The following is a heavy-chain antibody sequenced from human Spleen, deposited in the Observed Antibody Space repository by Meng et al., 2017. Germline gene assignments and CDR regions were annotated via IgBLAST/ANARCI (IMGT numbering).Heavy chain of an antibody. J-gene: IGHJ5*02. CDR2: INHSGST. CDR1: GGSFSGYY. CDR3: ARLPPPNYDILTGYSHNWFDP. Sequence: SETLSLTCAVYGGSFSGYYWSWIRQPPGKGLEWIGEINHSGSTNYNPSLKSRVTISVDTSKNQFSLKLSSVTAADTAVYYCARLPPPNYDILTGYSHNWFDPWGQGTLVTVSS. V-gene: IGHV4-34*01. D-gene: IGHD3-9*01.